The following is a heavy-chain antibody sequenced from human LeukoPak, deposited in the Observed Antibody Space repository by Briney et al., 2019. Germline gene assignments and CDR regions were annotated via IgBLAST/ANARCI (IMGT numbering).Heavy chain of an antibody. CDR2: ISYSGST. Sequence: SETLSLTCTVSGVSISSYYWSWIRQPPGKGLEWIGYISYSGSTNYNPFLKSRVTISLDTSKSQFSLELSSVTAADTAVYYCARRRAEGGSNGHYNWFDPWGQGILVTVSS. CDR3: ARRRAEGGSNGHYNWFDP. CDR1: GVSISSYY. J-gene: IGHJ5*02. V-gene: IGHV4-59*01. D-gene: IGHD6-13*01.